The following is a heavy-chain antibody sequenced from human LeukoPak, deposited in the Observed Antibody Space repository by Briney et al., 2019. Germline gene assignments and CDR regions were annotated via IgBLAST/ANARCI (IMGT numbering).Heavy chain of an antibody. J-gene: IGHJ4*02. Sequence: GGSLRLSCAVSGFTFSTYGMHWVRQAPGKGLEWVAFIRSDGNNKYYADSVKGRFTISRDNSKNTLYLQMNSLRTEDTAVYYCARVTVPLVVITAGGFDYWGQETLVTVSS. CDR2: IRSDGNNK. CDR3: ARVTVPLVVITAGGFDY. CDR1: GFTFSTYG. V-gene: IGHV3-30*02. D-gene: IGHD3-22*01.